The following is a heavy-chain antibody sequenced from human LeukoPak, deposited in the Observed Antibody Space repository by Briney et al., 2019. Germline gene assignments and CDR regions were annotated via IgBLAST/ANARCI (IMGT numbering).Heavy chain of an antibody. CDR2: INPNSGGT. J-gene: IGHJ4*02. CDR1: GYTFTGYY. V-gene: IGHV1-2*02. Sequence: GASVKVSCKASGYTFTGYYMHWVRQAPGQGLEWMGWINPNSGGTNYAQKFQGRVTMTRDTSISTAYMELSRLRSDDTAVYYCARGATIFGVVITGFDYWGQGTLVTVSS. D-gene: IGHD3-3*01. CDR3: ARGATIFGVVITGFDY.